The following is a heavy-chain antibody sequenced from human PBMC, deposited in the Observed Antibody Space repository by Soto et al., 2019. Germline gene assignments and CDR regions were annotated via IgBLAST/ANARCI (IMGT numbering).Heavy chain of an antibody. J-gene: IGHJ4*02. Sequence: SETLSLTCTVSGGSMSGYYCSWIRQPPGKGLEYIGYIFYTGSTSYNASLTSRVAISLDTPNNQISLKLKSVTAADTAVYYCARSGHSFGGVVWGQGIRVTVS. CDR2: IFYTGST. D-gene: IGHD3-16*01. CDR3: ARSGHSFGGVV. CDR1: GGSMSGYY. V-gene: IGHV4-59*01.